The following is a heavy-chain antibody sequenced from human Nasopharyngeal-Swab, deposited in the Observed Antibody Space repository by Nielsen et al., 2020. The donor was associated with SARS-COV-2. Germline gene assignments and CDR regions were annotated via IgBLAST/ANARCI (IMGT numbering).Heavy chain of an antibody. D-gene: IGHD1-26*01. CDR2: IYYSGST. CDR3: ARAESGGGYFDY. CDR1: GGSISSSSYY. V-gene: IGHV4-39*01. J-gene: IGHJ4*02. Sequence: GSLRLSCTVSGGSISSSSYYWGWIRQPPGKGLEWIGSIYYSGSTYYNPSLKSRVTISVDTSKNQFSLKLSSVTAADTAVYYCARAESGGGYFDYWGQGTLVTVSS.